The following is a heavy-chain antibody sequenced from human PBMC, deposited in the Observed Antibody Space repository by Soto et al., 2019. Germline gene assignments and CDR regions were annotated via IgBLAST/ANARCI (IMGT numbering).Heavy chain of an antibody. CDR3: TNGPTILGVVITYEYYYGMYV. CDR1: GFILSSSA. Sequence: PGGSLRLSCAASGFILSSSAMSWVRPAPGRGLEWVSSISGSGTRTYYADSVKGRFTISGDRSKNTVYLQMNSLRAEDTAVYYCTNGPTILGVVITYEYYYGMYVWGQGTTVTVSS. V-gene: IGHV3-23*01. CDR2: ISGSGTRT. J-gene: IGHJ6*02. D-gene: IGHD3-3*01.